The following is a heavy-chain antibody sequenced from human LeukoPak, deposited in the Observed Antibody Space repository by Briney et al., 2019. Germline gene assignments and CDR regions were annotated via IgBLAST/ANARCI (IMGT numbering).Heavy chain of an antibody. CDR2: IYYSGST. D-gene: IGHD3-22*01. V-gene: IGHV4-39*01. CDR3: ARTSRNYYDSSGYPLRYFDL. J-gene: IGHJ2*01. CDR1: GGSISSSSYY. Sequence: SETLSLTCTVSGGSISSSSYYWGWIRQPPGKGLEWIGSIYYSGSTYYNPSLKSRVTISVDTSKNQFSLKLSSVTAADTAVYYCARTSRNYYDSSGYPLRYFDLWGRGTLVTVSS.